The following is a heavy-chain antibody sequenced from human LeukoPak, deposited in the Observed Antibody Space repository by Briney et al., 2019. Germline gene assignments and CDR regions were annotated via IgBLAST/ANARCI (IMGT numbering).Heavy chain of an antibody. CDR2: INHSGST. J-gene: IGHJ4*02. Sequence: SETLSLTCAVYGGSFSGYYWSWIRQPPGKGLEGIGEINHSGSTNYNPSLKSRVTLSVDTSKNQFSLKLSSVTAADTAVYYCARGLTTDVEYYYDSSGYYRYYFDYWGQGTLVTVSS. CDR3: ARGLTTDVEYYYDSSGYYRYYFDY. CDR1: GGSFSGYY. D-gene: IGHD3-22*01. V-gene: IGHV4-34*01.